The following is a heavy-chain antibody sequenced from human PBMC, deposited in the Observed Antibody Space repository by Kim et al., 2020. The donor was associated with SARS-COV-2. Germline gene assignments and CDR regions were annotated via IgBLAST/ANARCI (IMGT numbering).Heavy chain of an antibody. CDR1: GGSISSYF. CDR2: LYYTGTT. CDR3: VRGGGFPLGAFDI. J-gene: IGHJ3*02. D-gene: IGHD2-15*01. V-gene: IGHV4-59*01. Sequence: SETLSLTCTVSGGSISSYFWSWIRQPPGKGLEWIANLYYTGTTNYNPSLKSRVTISLDTSKNQFSLKLTSVTAADTALYYCVRGGGFPLGAFDIWGQGTMVTVSS.